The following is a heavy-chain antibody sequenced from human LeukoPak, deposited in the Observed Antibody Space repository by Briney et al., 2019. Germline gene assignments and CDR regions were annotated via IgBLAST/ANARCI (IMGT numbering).Heavy chain of an antibody. D-gene: IGHD3-16*01. CDR1: GGSISSSSYY. CDR2: IYYSGST. V-gene: IGHV4-39*07. Sequence: SETLSLTCTVSGGSISSSSYYWGWIRQPPGKGLEWIGSIYYSGSTYYNPSLKSRVTISVDTSKNQFSLKVSSVTAADTAVYYCAKLGSFYYYMDVWGKGTTVTVSS. CDR3: AKLGSFYYYMDV. J-gene: IGHJ6*03.